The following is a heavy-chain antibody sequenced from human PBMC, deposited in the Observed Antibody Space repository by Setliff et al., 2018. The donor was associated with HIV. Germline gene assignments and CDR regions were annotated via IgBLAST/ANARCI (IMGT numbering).Heavy chain of an antibody. CDR1: GYKFINYW. D-gene: IGHD6-13*01. V-gene: IGHV5-51*01. Sequence: GESLKISCKGSGYKFINYWIGWVRQMPGTGLEWMGIIHVANSDTKYSPSFQGQVTISADKSIDTAYLQWSSLKASDTAMYYCARHLIPGDPRYSSSWYYWGQGTLVTVSS. J-gene: IGHJ4*02. CDR3: ARHLIPGDPRYSSSWYY. CDR2: IHVANSDT.